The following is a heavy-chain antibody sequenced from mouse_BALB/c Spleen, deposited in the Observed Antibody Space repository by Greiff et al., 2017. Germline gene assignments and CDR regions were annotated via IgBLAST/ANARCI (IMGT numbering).Heavy chain of an antibody. CDR1: GFHIKDTY. J-gene: IGHJ3*01. CDR2: IVPANGNP. Sequence: EVQLQQSGAELVQPGASVQLSCTASGFHIKDTYMHWVKQRPEQGLEWIGRIVPANGNPKYDPKFPGQAPITADTSSNTAYLQLSSLTSEDTAVYYGARKLRLADWGQGTLGTVSA. CDR3: ARKLRLAD. V-gene: IGHV14-3*02. D-gene: IGHD1-2*01.